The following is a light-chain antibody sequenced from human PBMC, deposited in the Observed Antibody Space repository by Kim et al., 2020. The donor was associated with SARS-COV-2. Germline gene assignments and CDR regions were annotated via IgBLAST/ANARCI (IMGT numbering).Light chain of an antibody. CDR1: EYVQIW. Sequence: PASVGDTLTITCRASEYVQIWRAWYQHKPGQVPKLLIEKASQLQSGVPARFSGSGSGTEFTLTITSLQPSDFATYYCQQYHTHSTFGQGTKGDIK. CDR3: QQYHTHST. V-gene: IGKV1-5*03. CDR2: KAS. J-gene: IGKJ1*01.